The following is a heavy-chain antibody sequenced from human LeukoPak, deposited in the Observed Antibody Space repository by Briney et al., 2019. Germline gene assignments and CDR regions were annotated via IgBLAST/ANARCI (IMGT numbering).Heavy chain of an antibody. D-gene: IGHD2-2*01. Sequence: SETLSLTCTGSGGSISSHYWSWIRQPPGKGLEWIGYIYYSGSTNYNPSPKSRVTISVDTSKNQFSLKLSSVTAADTAVYYCASIYCSSTSCYMDVWGKGTTVTVSS. V-gene: IGHV4-59*11. CDR1: GGSISSHY. J-gene: IGHJ6*04. CDR2: IYYSGST. CDR3: ASIYCSSTSCYMDV.